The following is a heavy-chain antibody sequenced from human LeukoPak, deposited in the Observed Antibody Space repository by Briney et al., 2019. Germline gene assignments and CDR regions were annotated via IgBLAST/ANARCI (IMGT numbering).Heavy chain of an antibody. J-gene: IGHJ3*02. Sequence: GGSLRLSCTASGFTFGDYAMSWFRQAPGKGLEWVGFIRSKAYGGTTEYAASVKGRFTISRDDSKSIAYLQMNSLKTEDTAVYYCTRGGDVDTALRLFSDAFDIWGQGTMVTVSS. D-gene: IGHD5-18*01. V-gene: IGHV3-49*03. CDR3: TRGGDVDTALRLFSDAFDI. CDR2: IRSKAYGGTT. CDR1: GFTFGDYA.